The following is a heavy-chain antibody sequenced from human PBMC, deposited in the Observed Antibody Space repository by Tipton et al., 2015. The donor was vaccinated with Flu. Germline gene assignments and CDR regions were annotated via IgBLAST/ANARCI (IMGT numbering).Heavy chain of an antibody. CDR1: GFTFSRYA. CDR3: AKVIPELVAGLEY. D-gene: IGHD2-8*02. V-gene: IGHV3-23*01. CDR2: ISGGGGKT. J-gene: IGHJ4*02. Sequence: GSLRLSCAASGFTFSRYAMSWVRQAPGKGLEWVSGISGGGGKTYFADSVKGRFTISRDNSRNMLYLQMNSLRAEDTAVYYCAKVIPELVAGLEYWGQGTLVTVSS.